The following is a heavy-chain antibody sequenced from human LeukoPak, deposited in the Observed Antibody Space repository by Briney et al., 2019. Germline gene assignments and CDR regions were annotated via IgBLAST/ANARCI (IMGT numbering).Heavy chain of an antibody. J-gene: IGHJ4*02. D-gene: IGHD2-21*01. CDR1: GFTFSDYY. V-gene: IGHV3-11*01. CDR3: ARHLVVATYDY. CDR2: ISSGGSTI. Sequence: PGGSLRLSCAASGFTFSDYYMSWIRQAPGKGLEWVSYISSGGSTIYYADSAKGRFTISRDNAKNSLYLQMNSLRAEDTAVYYCARHLVVATYDYWGQGTLVTVSS.